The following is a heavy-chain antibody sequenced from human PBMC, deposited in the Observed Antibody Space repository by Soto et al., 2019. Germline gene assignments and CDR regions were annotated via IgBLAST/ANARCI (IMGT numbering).Heavy chain of an antibody. V-gene: IGHV4-4*02. CDR3: ASRDPGTSVDY. Sequence: PSETLSLTCAVSGGSFTSNNWWTWVRQPPGQGLEWIGEIYRTGSSNYNPSLKSRVTISLDKSENQFSLKVTTLTAADTAVYYCASRDPGTSVDYWGQGTLVTVSS. J-gene: IGHJ4*02. D-gene: IGHD1-7*01. CDR2: IYRTGSS. CDR1: GGSFTSNNW.